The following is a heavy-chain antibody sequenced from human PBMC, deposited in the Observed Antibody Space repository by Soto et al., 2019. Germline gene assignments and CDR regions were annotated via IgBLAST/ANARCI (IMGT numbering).Heavy chain of an antibody. CDR1: GGSFSGYY. V-gene: IGHV4-34*01. J-gene: IGHJ6*03. CDR3: ARVGGGDWGYYYYYMDV. CDR2: INHSGST. D-gene: IGHD2-21*02. Sequence: TSETLSLTCAVYGGSFSGYYWSWIRQPPGKGLEWIGEINHSGSTNYNPSLKSRVTISVDTSKNQFSLKLSSVTAADTAVYYCARVGGGDWGYYYYYMDVWGKGTTVTVSS.